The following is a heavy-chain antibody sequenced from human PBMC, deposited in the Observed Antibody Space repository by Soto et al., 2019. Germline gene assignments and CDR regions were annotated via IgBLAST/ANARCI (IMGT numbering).Heavy chain of an antibody. J-gene: IGHJ4*02. D-gene: IGHD6-13*01. CDR3: AKRSPYSSGWYSPIFDY. Sequence: GGSLRLSCAASGFSFSYYAMSGVRQAPGKGLEWVSVISESGGSTHYADSVRGRFTVSRDNSKNSLSLRMNSLRDEDTAVYFCAKRSPYSSGWYSPIFDYWGQGALVTVSS. CDR2: ISESGGST. CDR1: GFSFSYYA. V-gene: IGHV3-23*01.